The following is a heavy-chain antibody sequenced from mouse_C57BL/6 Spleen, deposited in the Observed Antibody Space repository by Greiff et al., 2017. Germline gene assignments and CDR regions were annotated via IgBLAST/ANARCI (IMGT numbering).Heavy chain of an antibody. CDR3: ARQDDVYSYARDY. V-gene: IGHV5-6*01. CDR1: GFTFSSYG. D-gene: IGHD2-3*01. J-gene: IGHJ4*01. Sequence: DVHLVESGGDLVRPGGSLKLSCAASGFTFSSYGMSWVRQTPDQRLEWVATISSGGSYTSYPDSVKGRFTISRDNAKSTLYLKMSRLKSEDTAVYYCARQDDVYSYARDYWGQGTSVTVSS. CDR2: ISSGGSYT.